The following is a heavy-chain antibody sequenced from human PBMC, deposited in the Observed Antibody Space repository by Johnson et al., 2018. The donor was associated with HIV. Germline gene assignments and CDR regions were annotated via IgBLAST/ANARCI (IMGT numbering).Heavy chain of an antibody. CDR3: AKAGGYDSSGLNDAFDI. V-gene: IGHV3-13*01. CDR1: GFTFSSYD. D-gene: IGHD3-22*01. J-gene: IGHJ3*02. CDR2: IGTAGDT. Sequence: VQLVESGGGWVQPGGSLRLSCAASGFTFSSYDMHWVRQATGKGLEWVSAIGTAGDTYYPGSVKGRFTISRENAKNSLYLQMNSLRAGDTAVYYCAKAGGYDSSGLNDAFDIWGQGTMVTLSS.